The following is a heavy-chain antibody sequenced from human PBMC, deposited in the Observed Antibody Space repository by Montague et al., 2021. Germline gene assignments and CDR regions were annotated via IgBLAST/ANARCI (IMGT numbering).Heavy chain of an antibody. CDR2: ISSGSDNI. Sequence: SLRLSCAASGFTFINYGMNWVRQAPGKALEWVSSISSGSDNIYYADSLKGRFTISRDNAKNSLYLQMNSLRAEDTAVYYCARVVTHRTWEMHKICDGLDIWGQGTVVTVSS. CDR3: ARVVTHRTWEMHKICDGLDI. CDR1: GFTFINYG. J-gene: IGHJ3*02. D-gene: IGHD1-26*01. V-gene: IGHV3-21*01.